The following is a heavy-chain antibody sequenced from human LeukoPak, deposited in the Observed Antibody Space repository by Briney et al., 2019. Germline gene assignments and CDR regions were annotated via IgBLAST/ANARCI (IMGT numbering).Heavy chain of an antibody. CDR2: ISGSGGST. CDR1: GFTLSSYA. V-gene: IGHV3-23*01. J-gene: IGHJ5*02. CDR3: SRGYNWLDP. Sequence: GGSLRLSCAASGFTLSSYAMSWVRQAPGEGLEWVSVISGSGGSTQYADSVKSRFTISRDDSKNTLYLQMNSLRAEDTAVYYCSRGYNWLDPWGQGTLVTVSS.